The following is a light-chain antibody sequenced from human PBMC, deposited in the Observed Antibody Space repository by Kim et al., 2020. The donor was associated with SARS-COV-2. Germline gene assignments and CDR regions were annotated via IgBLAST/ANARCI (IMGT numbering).Light chain of an antibody. V-gene: IGKV4-1*01. CDR1: QSVLSSCNNKYF. CDR3: QEYKSAPQT. CDR2: WAS. Sequence: ATINCKSSQSVLSSCNNKYFLAGYQQKPGQRLKLLVCWASTRESGVPARLSGSGSGTDNTIASSSLRAEELAVYYCQEYKSAPQTFGQGTKVEIK. J-gene: IGKJ1*01.